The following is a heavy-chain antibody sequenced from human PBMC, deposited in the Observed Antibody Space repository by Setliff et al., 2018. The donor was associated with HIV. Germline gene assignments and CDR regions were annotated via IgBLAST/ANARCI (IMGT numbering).Heavy chain of an antibody. CDR2: IYTSGIT. CDR1: GDSIRSYY. V-gene: IGHV4-4*08. Sequence: SETLSLTCTVSGDSIRSYYWSWIRQPPGKGLEWIGYIYTSGITDYNPSLKSRVTISGDTSKNQFSLKLSSVTAADTAVYYCARDRRGYYYGSGSRYMDVWGTGTTVTVSS. CDR3: ARDRRGYYYGSGSRYMDV. J-gene: IGHJ6*03. D-gene: IGHD3-10*01.